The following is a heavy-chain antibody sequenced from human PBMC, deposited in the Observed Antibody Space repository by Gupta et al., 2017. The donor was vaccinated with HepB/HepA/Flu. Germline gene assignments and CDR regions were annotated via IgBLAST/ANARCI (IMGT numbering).Heavy chain of an antibody. CDR1: GLPFSRSW. Sequence: EVQLVESGGDLVQPGGSMRYSCASSGLPFSRSWMSWVRQAPGRGLEFVANINPDGNTNNYVDCVKGRFTISRDNADNSLALQRNSLRAEDTAVYYCARDAGYSSFDYWGQGTQVTGSS. D-gene: IGHD2-15*01. CDR2: INPDGNTN. J-gene: IGHJ4*02. V-gene: IGHV3-7*01. CDR3: ARDAGYSSFDY.